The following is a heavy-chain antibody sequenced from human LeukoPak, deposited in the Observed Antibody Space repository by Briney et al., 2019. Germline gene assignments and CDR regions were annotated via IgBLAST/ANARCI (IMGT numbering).Heavy chain of an antibody. J-gene: IGHJ4*02. V-gene: IGHV3-33*01. CDR3: ARVHGSSWHHYFDY. Sequence: GGSLRLSCAASGFTFSSYDMHWVRQAPGKGLEWVAVIWYDGSNKYYADFVKGRFTISRDNSKNTLYLQMNSLRAEDTAVYYCARVHGSSWHHYFDYWGQGTLVTVSS. CDR2: IWYDGSNK. CDR1: GFTFSSYD. D-gene: IGHD6-13*01.